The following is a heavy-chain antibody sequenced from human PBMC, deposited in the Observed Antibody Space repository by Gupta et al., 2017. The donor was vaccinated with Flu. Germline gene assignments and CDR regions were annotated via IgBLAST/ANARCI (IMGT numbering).Heavy chain of an antibody. V-gene: IGHV3-23*01. J-gene: IGHJ4*02. Sequence: EVQLLESGGGLVQPGGSLRLSCAASGFTFSYSAMSWVRQAPGKGLEWVSTISGSGGSTYYADSVKGRFTISRDNSKNTLYLQMNSLRAEDTAVYYCARGYCSSTSCYPYYFDYWGQGTLVTVSS. CDR3: ARGYCSSTSCYPYYFDY. D-gene: IGHD2-2*01. CDR1: GFTFSYSA. CDR2: ISGSGGST.